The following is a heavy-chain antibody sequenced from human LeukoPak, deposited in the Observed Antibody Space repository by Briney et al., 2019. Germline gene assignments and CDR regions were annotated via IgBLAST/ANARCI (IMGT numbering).Heavy chain of an antibody. V-gene: IGHV3-30*18. CDR2: ISYDGSNK. Sequence: GGSLRLSCAASGFTFSSYGMHWVRQAPGKGLEWVAVISYDGSNKYYADSVKGRFTISRDNSKNTLYLQLRSLRAEDTAIYYCAKDGDWRPAADWGQGTLVTVSS. CDR3: AKDGDWRPAAD. D-gene: IGHD2-2*01. CDR1: GFTFSSYG. J-gene: IGHJ4*02.